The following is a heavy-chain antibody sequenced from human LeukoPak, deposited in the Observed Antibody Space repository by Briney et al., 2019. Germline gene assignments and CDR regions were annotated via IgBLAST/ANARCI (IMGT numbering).Heavy chain of an antibody. Sequence: SETLSLTCAVYGGSFSGYYWSWIRQPPGKGLEWIGEINHSGSTNYNPSLKSRVTISVDTSKNQFSLKLSSVTAADTAVYYCARDYSGSLDYWGQGTLVTVSS. CDR2: INHSGST. V-gene: IGHV4-34*01. CDR3: ARDYSGSLDY. D-gene: IGHD1-26*01. CDR1: GGSFSGYY. J-gene: IGHJ4*02.